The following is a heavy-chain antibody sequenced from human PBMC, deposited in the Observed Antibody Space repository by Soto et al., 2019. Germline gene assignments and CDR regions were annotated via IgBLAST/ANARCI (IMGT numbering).Heavy chain of an antibody. CDR2: INSDGSST. V-gene: IGHV3-74*01. CDR1: GFTFSSHW. Sequence: GSLRLSCAASGFTFSSHWMHWVRQAPGKGLVWVSRINSDGSSTSYADSVKGRFTISRDNAKNTLYLQMNSLRAEDTAVYYCASTGRYYDFWSGYYPPSPYYYYGMDVWGQGTTVTVSS. CDR3: ASTGRYYDFWSGYYPPSPYYYYGMDV. D-gene: IGHD3-3*01. J-gene: IGHJ6*02.